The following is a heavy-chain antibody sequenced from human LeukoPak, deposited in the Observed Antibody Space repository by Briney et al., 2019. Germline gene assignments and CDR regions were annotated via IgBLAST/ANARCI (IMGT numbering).Heavy chain of an antibody. CDR3: AKDIGLGVLDY. Sequence: GGSLRLSCAASGFTFSSYGMHWVRQAPGKGLEWVAFIRYDGSNKYYADSMKGRFSISRDNSKNTLYLQMNSLRAEDTAVYYCAKDIGLGVLDYWGQGTLVTVSS. D-gene: IGHD1-26*01. CDR1: GFTFSSYG. V-gene: IGHV3-30*02. J-gene: IGHJ4*02. CDR2: IRYDGSNK.